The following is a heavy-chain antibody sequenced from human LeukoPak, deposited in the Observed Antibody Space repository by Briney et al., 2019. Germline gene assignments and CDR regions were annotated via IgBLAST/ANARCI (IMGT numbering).Heavy chain of an antibody. V-gene: IGHV4-39*01. CDR1: GGSISSSTYY. CDR3: ARGLRGSGSAAYYFDY. CDR2: IYYSGST. J-gene: IGHJ4*02. Sequence: SETLSLTCTVSGGSISSSTYYWGWIRQPPGKGLEWIGSIYYSGSTYYNPSLKSRVTISVDMSKNQFSLKLSSVTAADTAVYYCARGLRGSGSAAYYFDYWGQGTLVTVSS. D-gene: IGHD3-10*01.